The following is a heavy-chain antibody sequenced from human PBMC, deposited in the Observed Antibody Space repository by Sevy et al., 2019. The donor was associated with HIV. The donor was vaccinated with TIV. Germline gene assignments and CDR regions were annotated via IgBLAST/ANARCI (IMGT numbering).Heavy chain of an antibody. CDR1: GFTFSSYW. Sequence: GGSLRLSCAASGFTFSSYWMSWVRQAPGKGLEWVANIKQDGSEKYYVDSVKGRFTISRDNAKNSLYLQMNSLRAEDTAVDYWARGRSGLLSNHWFGPLGQGTLVTVSS. D-gene: IGHD6-19*01. J-gene: IGHJ5*02. V-gene: IGHV3-7*03. CDR2: IKQDGSEK. CDR3: ARGRSGLLSNHWFGP.